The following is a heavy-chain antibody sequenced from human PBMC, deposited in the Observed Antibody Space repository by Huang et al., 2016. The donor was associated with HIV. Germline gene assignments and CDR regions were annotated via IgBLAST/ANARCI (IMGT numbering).Heavy chain of an antibody. Sequence: QVQLQQWGAGLLRPSETLSLTCAFYGGSFSGYYGTGIRQPPGKGMEWIGEINHMGSTNYSPSLKSRVTISVDTSRNQFSLTLTSVTAADTAVYYCARGQGGYYYYYMDVWGKGTTVTVSS. V-gene: IGHV4-34*01. J-gene: IGHJ6*03. CDR1: GGSFSGYY. CDR2: INHMGST. CDR3: ARGQGGYYYYYMDV.